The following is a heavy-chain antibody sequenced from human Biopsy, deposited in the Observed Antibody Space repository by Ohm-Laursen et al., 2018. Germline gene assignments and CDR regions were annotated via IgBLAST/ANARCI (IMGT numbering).Heavy chain of an antibody. CDR2: IYYTGST. CDR1: GGSISSYY. Sequence: PSETPSLTWTVSGGSISSYYWSWIRQPPGKGLEWIGYIYYTGSTNYNPSLKSRVTISVDTSMNHLSLRLTFVTAADTAVYYCARHAPSYSGSYWRYFDLWGRGTLVTVSS. D-gene: IGHD1-26*01. V-gene: IGHV4-59*08. J-gene: IGHJ2*01. CDR3: ARHAPSYSGSYWRYFDL.